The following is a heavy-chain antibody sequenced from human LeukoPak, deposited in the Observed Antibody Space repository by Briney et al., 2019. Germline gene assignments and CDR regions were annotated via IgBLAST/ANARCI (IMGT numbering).Heavy chain of an antibody. CDR3: ARDKGYCTNGVCLGSNWFDP. J-gene: IGHJ5*02. CDR1: GYTFTGYY. Sequence: ASVKVSCKASGYTFTGYYMHWVRQAPGQGLEWMGWINPNSGGTNYAQKFQGRVTMTRDTSISTAYMELSKLRSDDTAVYYCARDKGYCTNGVCLGSNWFDPWGQGTLVTVSS. V-gene: IGHV1-2*02. CDR2: INPNSGGT. D-gene: IGHD2-8*01.